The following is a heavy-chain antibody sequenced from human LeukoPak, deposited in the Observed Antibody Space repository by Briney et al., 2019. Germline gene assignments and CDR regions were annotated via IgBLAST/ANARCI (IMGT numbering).Heavy chain of an antibody. J-gene: IGHJ4*02. Sequence: GASVKVSCKASGYTFTSYYMHWVRQAPGQGLEWMGIINPSGGSTSYAQKFQGRVTMTRDTSTSTVYMELSSLRSEDTAVYYCARDFHDYGDGEYYFDYWGQGTLVTVSS. CDR3: ARDFHDYGDGEYYFDY. D-gene: IGHD4-17*01. V-gene: IGHV1-46*01. CDR2: INPSGGST. CDR1: GYTFTSYY.